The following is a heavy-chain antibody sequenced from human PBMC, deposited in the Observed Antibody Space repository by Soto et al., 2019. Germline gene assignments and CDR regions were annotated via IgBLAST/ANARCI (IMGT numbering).Heavy chain of an antibody. J-gene: IGHJ5*01. D-gene: IGHD2-15*01. CDR3: VRGQLGGYFDS. CDR2: MNTHTDDT. V-gene: IGHV1-8*01. CDR1: GYPFTTYD. Sequence: QVQLVQSGAEVKEPGASAKVSCKASGYPFTTYDINWVRQAAGQGLEWMGWMNTHTDDTGYAQRFQGRVSMTRNTSISTAYLELSSLKSDDSAIYYCVRGQLGGYFDSWGQGTLVTVSS.